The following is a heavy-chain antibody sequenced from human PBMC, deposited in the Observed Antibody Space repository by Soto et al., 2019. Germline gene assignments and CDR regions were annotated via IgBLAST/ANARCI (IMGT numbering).Heavy chain of an antibody. V-gene: IGHV4-59*08. Sequence: QVQLQESGPGLLKPSETLSLTCTVSGGSISSYYWSWIRQAPGKGLQYIGYIYFSDSTNYNPSLKNRVTISVDTSRNQVSLTLNSVTAADTAIYYCARGLWWLEGDVMDVWGQGTAVTVSS. J-gene: IGHJ6*02. CDR2: IYFSDST. D-gene: IGHD2-21*01. CDR3: ARGLWWLEGDVMDV. CDR1: GGSISSYY.